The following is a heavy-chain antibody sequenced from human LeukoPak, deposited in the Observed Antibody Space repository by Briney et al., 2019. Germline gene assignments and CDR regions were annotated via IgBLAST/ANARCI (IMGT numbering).Heavy chain of an antibody. J-gene: IGHJ4*02. CDR2: MSSSDDGR. CDR1: GFSFSSYA. CDR3: AKGPLPRIDY. V-gene: IGHV3-23*01. Sequence: GGSLRLSCATSGFSFSSYAMSWVRQAPGKGLEWVSAMSSSDDGRYYAASVRGRFTISRDTSRSTLYLQMNSLRAEDAAVYYCAKGPLPRIDYWGQGTLVTVSS.